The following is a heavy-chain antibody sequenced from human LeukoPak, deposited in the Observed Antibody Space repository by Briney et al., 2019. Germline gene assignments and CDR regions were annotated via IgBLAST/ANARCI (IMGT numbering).Heavy chain of an antibody. CDR2: IYYSGST. V-gene: IGHV4-61*01. J-gene: IGHJ4*02. Sequence: PSETLSLTCTVSGASVSSGNYYWNWLRQPPGKGLEWIGYIYYSGSTNYNPSLKSRVTISVDTSKNQFSLKLSSVTAADTAVYYCARGIVATNGCYFDYWGQGTLVTVSP. CDR3: ARGIVATNGCYFDY. CDR1: GASVSSGNYY. D-gene: IGHD5-12*01.